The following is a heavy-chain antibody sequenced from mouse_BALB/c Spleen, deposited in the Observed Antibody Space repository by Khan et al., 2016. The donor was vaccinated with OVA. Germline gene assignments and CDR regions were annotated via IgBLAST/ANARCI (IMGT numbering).Heavy chain of an antibody. J-gene: IGHJ2*01. V-gene: IGHV1-7*01. Sequence: QVQLQQSGAELAKPGPSVKMSCQASGYTFTSYWMHWIKQRPGQGLEWIGYINPTSGYTDYNQKFKDKPTLPADKSSSPAYMHLSSVASDDSAVYYCARDSFDYGGQGTALTGSA. D-gene: IGHD2-12*01. CDR3: ARDSFDY. CDR1: GYTFTSYW. CDR2: INPTSGYT.